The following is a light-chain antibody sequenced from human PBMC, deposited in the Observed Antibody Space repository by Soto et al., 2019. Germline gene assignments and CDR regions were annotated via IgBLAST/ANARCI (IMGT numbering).Light chain of an antibody. CDR3: QQYDTFPRT. Sequence: EIVLTQSPGTLSLSPGDRVTLSCRASQSLSSNYLAWYQQKPGQAPRLLIFGASRRATDIPDRFSGSGSGTDFALTITRLDPADFAVYFCQQYDTFPRTFGQGTKVEIQ. J-gene: IGKJ1*01. CDR1: QSLSSNY. V-gene: IGKV3-20*01. CDR2: GAS.